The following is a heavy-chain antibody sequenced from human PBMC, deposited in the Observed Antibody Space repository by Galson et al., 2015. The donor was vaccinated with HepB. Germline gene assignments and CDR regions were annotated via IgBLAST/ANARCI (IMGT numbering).Heavy chain of an antibody. CDR2: TYYRSKWYN. J-gene: IGHJ4*02. D-gene: IGHD6-13*01. Sequence: CAISGDSVSSNSAAWNRIRQSPSRGLEWLGRTYYRSKWYNDYAVSVKSRITINPDTSKNQFSLQLNSVTPEDTAVYYCARDGGIAAAGTFDYWGQGTLVTVSS. CDR3: ARDGGIAAAGTFDY. CDR1: GDSVSSNSAA. V-gene: IGHV6-1*01.